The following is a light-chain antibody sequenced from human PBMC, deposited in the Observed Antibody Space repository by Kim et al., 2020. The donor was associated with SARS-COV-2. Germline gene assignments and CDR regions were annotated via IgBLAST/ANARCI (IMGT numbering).Light chain of an antibody. J-gene: IGLJ3*02. CDR2: RNN. CDR3: AAWDDSLSGWV. V-gene: IGLV1-47*01. CDR1: SSNIGINY. Sequence: GQRVTISCSGSSSNIGINYVYWYQQLPGTAPKLLIYRNNQRPSGVPDRFSGSKSGTSASLASSGLRSEDEADYYCAAWDDSLSGWVFGGGTQLTVL.